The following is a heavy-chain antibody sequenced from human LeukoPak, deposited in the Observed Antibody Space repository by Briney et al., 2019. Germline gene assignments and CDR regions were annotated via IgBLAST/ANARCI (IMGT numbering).Heavy chain of an antibody. D-gene: IGHD3-22*01. CDR3: LRGDSREF. CDR1: GFAFSTYT. Sequence: GGSLGLSCAACGFAFSTYTMNWARQAPGKGMEWVAFINSDGTTTHYAFSVTGRFTISRDNAQNVLYLQMNGVRGDDAAVYYCLRGDSREFWGQGTLVTVSS. CDR2: INSDGTTT. V-gene: IGHV3-21*06. J-gene: IGHJ4*02.